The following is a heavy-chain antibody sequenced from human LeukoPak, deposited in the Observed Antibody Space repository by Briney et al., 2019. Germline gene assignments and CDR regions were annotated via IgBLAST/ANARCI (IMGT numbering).Heavy chain of an antibody. CDR3: ARGSYYDSSGYYTLTTPLDY. V-gene: IGHV1-46*01. J-gene: IGHJ4*02. Sequence: ASVKVSCKASVYTFTSYYMHWVRQAPGRGLEWMGIINPSGGSTSYAQKFQGRVTMTRDTSTSTVYMELSSLRSEDTAVYYCARGSYYDSSGYYTLTTPLDYWGQGTLVTVSS. CDR1: VYTFTSYY. CDR2: INPSGGST. D-gene: IGHD3-22*01.